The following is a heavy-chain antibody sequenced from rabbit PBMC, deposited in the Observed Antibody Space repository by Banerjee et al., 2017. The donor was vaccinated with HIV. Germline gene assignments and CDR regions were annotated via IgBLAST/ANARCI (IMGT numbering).Heavy chain of an antibody. V-gene: IGHV1S45*01. CDR2: INTSSGNT. D-gene: IGHD4-1*01. J-gene: IGHJ4*01. CDR3: ARDLAGVIGWNFGL. CDR1: GFDFSSYYM. Sequence: QEQLEESGGGLVQPGGSLKLSCKASGFDFSSYYMSWVRQAPGKGLEWIACINTSSGNTVYASWAKGRFTISKTSSTTVTLQMTSLTAADTATYFCARDLAGVIGWNFGLWGQGTLVTVS.